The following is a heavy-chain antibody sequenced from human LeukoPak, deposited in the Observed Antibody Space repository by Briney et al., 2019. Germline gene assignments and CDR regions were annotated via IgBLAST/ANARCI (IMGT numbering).Heavy chain of an antibody. V-gene: IGHV3-30-3*01. CDR2: ISYDGSSK. CDR1: GFTFSSYA. J-gene: IGHJ4*02. D-gene: IGHD3-3*01. CDR3: ARSQGRYDFWSGSPPDY. Sequence: PGGSLRLSCAASGFTFSSYAMHWVRQAPGKGLEWVAVISYDGSSKYYADSVKGRFTISRDNSKNTLYLQMNSLRAEDTAVYYCARSQGRYDFWSGSPPDYWGQGTLVTVSS.